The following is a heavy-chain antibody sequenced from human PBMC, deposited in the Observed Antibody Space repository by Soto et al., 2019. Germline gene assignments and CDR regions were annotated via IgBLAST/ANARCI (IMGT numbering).Heavy chain of an antibody. D-gene: IGHD3-22*01. J-gene: IGHJ5*02. CDR2: IIPIFGTA. V-gene: IGHV1-69*13. Sequence: SVKVSCKASGGTFSSYAISWVRQAPGQGLEWMGGIIPIFGTANYAQKFQGRVTITADESTSTAYMELSSLRSEDTAVYYCAREGTYYYDSSGYINWFDPWGQGTLVTVSS. CDR3: AREGTYYYDSSGYINWFDP. CDR1: GGTFSSYA.